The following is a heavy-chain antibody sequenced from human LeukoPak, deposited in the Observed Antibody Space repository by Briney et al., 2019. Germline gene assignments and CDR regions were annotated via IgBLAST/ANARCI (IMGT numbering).Heavy chain of an antibody. CDR2: ISGSGGGT. V-gene: IGHV3-23*01. CDR3: AKDYYDSSGYYNYDAFDI. CDR1: GFTFSSYA. Sequence: GGSLRLSCGASGFTFSSYAMSWVRQAPGKGLEWVSSISGSGGGTFYADSVKGRFTISRDNSKNTLYLQMNSLRAEDTAVYCCAKDYYDSSGYYNYDAFDIWGQGTMVTVSS. J-gene: IGHJ3*02. D-gene: IGHD3-22*01.